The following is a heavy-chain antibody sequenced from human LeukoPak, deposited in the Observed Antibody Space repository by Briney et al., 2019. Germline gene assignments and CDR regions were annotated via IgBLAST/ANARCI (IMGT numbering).Heavy chain of an antibody. Sequence: GGSQRLSCAASGFTFSNHAMNWVRQAPGKGLEWVSIISGSGTVTYYADSVKGRFTISRDNSKNTLFLQMNSLRAEDTAIYYCAKTSVGEGRIIGSGYFDNWGQGTLSTVSS. CDR2: ISGSGTVT. J-gene: IGHJ4*02. V-gene: IGHV3-23*01. CDR3: AKTSVGEGRIIGSGYFDN. D-gene: IGHD2-15*01. CDR1: GFTFSNHA.